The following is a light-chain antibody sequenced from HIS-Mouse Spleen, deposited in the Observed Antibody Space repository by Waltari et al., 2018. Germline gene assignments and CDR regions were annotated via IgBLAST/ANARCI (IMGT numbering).Light chain of an antibody. V-gene: IGLV2-14*03. CDR2: DVS. CDR1: SSDVGGYNY. Sequence: QSALTQPASVSGSPGQSITISCTGTSSDVGGYNYVSWYQHHPGKAPKLMIYDVSNRPSGVAKRFSGSKSGNTASLTISGLQAEDEADYYCSSYTSSSTLVVFGGGTKLTVL. J-gene: IGLJ2*01. CDR3: SSYTSSSTLVV.